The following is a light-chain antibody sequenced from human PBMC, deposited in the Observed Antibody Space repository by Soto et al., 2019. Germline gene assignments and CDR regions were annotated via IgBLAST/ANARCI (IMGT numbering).Light chain of an antibody. Sequence: DIQMTQSPSSLSASVGDRVIITCRASQVISNYLAWYQQKPGKVPKLLIYAASTLQSGVPSRFSGSGSGTEFTLTISSLQPDDFATYYCQQYMSYSFGQGTKVDI. J-gene: IGKJ1*01. V-gene: IGKV1-27*01. CDR1: QVISNY. CDR3: QQYMSYS. CDR2: AAS.